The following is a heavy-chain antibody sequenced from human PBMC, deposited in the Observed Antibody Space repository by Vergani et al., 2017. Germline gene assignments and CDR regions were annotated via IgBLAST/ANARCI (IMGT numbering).Heavy chain of an antibody. J-gene: IGHJ6*01. Sequence: EVQLVESGGGLVQPGGSLKLSCAASGFPFSDAALHWVRQAPGNGLEWIGRIRSQPNSHATAYGVSMKGKFTISRDDSKNTAFLLMHRLTTEDTAVYYCSRQGNYGDVDFFYAMDVWGPGTTVTVSS. D-gene: IGHD4-17*01. CDR3: SRQGNYGDVDFFYAMDV. CDR2: IRSQPNSHAT. V-gene: IGHV3-73*01. CDR1: GFPFSDAA.